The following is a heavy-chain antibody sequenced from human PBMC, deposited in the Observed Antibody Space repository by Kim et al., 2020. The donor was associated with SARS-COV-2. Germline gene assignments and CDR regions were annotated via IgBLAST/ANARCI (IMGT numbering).Heavy chain of an antibody. CDR2: INHSGST. CDR1: GGSFSGYY. Sequence: SETLSLTCAVYGGSFSGYYWSWIRQPPGKGLEWIGEINHSGSTNYNPSLKSRVTISVDTSKNQFSLKLSSVTAADTAVYYCARGPSRVLRYFDWFISGFDYWGQGTLVTVSS. CDR3: ARGPSRVLRYFDWFISGFDY. J-gene: IGHJ4*02. V-gene: IGHV4-34*01. D-gene: IGHD3-9*01.